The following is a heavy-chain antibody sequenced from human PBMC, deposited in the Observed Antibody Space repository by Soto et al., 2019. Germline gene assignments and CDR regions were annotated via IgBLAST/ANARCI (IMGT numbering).Heavy chain of an antibody. D-gene: IGHD3-10*01. V-gene: IGHV3-66*01. CDR1: GFTFSSSY. J-gene: IGHJ4*02. CDR3: ALGFEFGEFLH. Sequence: GGSLRLSCAASGFTFSSSYMGWVRQAPGKGLEWISVIYTAGTTYYADSVTGRFTISRDNSKNTLSLQMNSLRAEDTAVYYCALGFEFGEFLHWGQGAQVTVSS. CDR2: IYTAGTT.